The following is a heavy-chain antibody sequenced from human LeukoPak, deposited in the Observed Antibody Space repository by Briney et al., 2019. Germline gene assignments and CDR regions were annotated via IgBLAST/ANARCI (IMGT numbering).Heavy chain of an antibody. Sequence: GGSLRLSCAPSGFTFSRHGMHWVRQAPGKGLEWVSSITGTADKTYDADSVKGRFTISRDNSKNTLSLQMSSLRVEDTAIYYCARRGGSRGWGAFDIWGQGTIVTVSS. V-gene: IGHV3-23*01. CDR3: ARRGGSRGWGAFDI. D-gene: IGHD6-19*01. CDR1: GFTFSRHG. CDR2: ITGTADKT. J-gene: IGHJ3*02.